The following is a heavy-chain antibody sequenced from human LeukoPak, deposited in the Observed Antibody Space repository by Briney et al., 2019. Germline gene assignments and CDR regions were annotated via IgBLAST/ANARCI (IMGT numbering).Heavy chain of an antibody. CDR2: ISGSGGST. D-gene: IGHD5-24*01. V-gene: IGHV3-23*01. J-gene: IGHJ6*03. CDR1: GFTFSSYG. Sequence: GGSLRLSCAASGFTFSSYGMSWVRQAPGKGLEWVSAISGSGGSTYYADSVKGRFTISRDNSKNTLYLQMNSLRAEDTAVYYCAKAPDGLYYYYYYMDVWGKGTTVTISS. CDR3: AKAPDGLYYYYYYMDV.